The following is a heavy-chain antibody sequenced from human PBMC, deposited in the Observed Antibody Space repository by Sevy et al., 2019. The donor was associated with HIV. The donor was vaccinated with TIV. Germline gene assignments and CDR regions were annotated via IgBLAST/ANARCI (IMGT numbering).Heavy chain of an antibody. J-gene: IGHJ6*02. CDR1: GYSFSSHW. V-gene: IGHV5-51*01. D-gene: IGHD4-17*01. CDR2: IYPGDSDI. CDR3: ARVTPTVTTGNYYYSGMDV. Sequence: GESLKISCKGSGYSFSSHWIGWVRQMPGRGLEWMGIIYPGDSDIRYSPSFQGQVTLSAATSLDTAYLQWSSLKASDTAVYYCARVTPTVTTGNYYYSGMDVWGQGTTVTVSS.